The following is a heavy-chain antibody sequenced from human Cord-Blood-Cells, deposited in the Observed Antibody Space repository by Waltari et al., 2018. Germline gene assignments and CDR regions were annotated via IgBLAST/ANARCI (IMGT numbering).Heavy chain of an antibody. Sequence: VQLVESGGGLVQPGGSLRLSCAASGFTVSSNYMSWVRQAQGKGFEWVSVIYSGGSTYYADSVKGRFTISRHNSKNTLYRQMNSLRAEDTAVYYCARDVEYYGMDVWGQGTTVTVSS. CDR1: GFTVSSNY. CDR3: ARDVEYYGMDV. D-gene: IGHD1-1*01. CDR2: IYSGGST. V-gene: IGHV3-53*04. J-gene: IGHJ6*02.